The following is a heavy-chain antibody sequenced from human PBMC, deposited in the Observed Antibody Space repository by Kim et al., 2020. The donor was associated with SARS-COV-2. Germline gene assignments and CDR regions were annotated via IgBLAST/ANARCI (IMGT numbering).Heavy chain of an antibody. Sequence: GGSLRLSCAASGFAFSSYGMTWVRQAPGKGLVWVSRFSSDDITYYAAAAENRFTTSSNNTNNNSYQQLNSMRTADTAAFYCGAYHAPGSHGTYWCEGTQV. CDR3: GAYHAPGSHGTY. CDR2: FSSDDIT. V-gene: IGHV3-23*01. CDR1: GFAFSSYG. D-gene: IGHD3-16*01. J-gene: IGHJ4*02.